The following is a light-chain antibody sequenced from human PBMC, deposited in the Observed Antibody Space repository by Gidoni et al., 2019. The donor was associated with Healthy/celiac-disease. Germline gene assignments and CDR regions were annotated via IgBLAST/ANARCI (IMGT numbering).Light chain of an antibody. CDR1: QSISSW. V-gene: IGKV1-5*01. Sequence: GDRVTITCRASQSISSWLAWYQQKPGKAPKLLIYDASSLESGVPSRFSGSGSGTEFTLTISSLQPDDFATYYCQQYNSYSGTFGQGTKLKIK. CDR2: DAS. CDR3: QQYNSYSGT. J-gene: IGKJ2*01.